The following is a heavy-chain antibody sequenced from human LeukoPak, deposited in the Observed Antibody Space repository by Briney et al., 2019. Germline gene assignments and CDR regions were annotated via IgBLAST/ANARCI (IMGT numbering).Heavy chain of an antibody. V-gene: IGHV1-69*04. CDR1: GGTFSSYA. CDR2: IIPILGIA. CDR3: ARDRGNYGSGSHFDY. D-gene: IGHD3-10*01. Sequence: GASVKVSCKASGGTFSSYAISWVRQAPGQGLEWMGRIIPILGIANYAQKFQGRVTITADKSTSTAYMELSSLRSEDTAVYYCARDRGNYGSGSHFDYWGQGTLVTVSS. J-gene: IGHJ4*02.